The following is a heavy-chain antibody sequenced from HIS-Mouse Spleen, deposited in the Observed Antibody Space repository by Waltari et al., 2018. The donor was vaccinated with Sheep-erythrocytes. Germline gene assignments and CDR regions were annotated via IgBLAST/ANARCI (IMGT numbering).Heavy chain of an antibody. CDR2: IKQDGSEK. CDR3: ARARYGDY. D-gene: IGHD1-1*01. CDR1: GFTFSSYW. V-gene: IGHV3-7*04. Sequence: EVQLVESGGGWVHPGGSLRLSCAASGFTFSSYWRSWVRQAPGKGLEWVANIKQDGSEKYYVDSVKGRFTISRDNAKNSLYLQMNSLRAEDTAVYYCARARYGDYWGQGTLVTVSS. J-gene: IGHJ4*02.